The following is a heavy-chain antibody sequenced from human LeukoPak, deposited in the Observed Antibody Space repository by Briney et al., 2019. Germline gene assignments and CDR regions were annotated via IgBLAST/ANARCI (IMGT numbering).Heavy chain of an antibody. V-gene: IGHV3-30*18. CDR2: ISYDGSNK. CDR1: GFTFSSYG. Sequence: GGSLRLSCAASGFTFSSYGMHWVRQAPGKGLEWVAVISYDGSNKYYADSVKGRFTISRDNSKNTLYLQMNSLRAEDTAVYYCAKPLSPSMAQLDYWGQGTLVTVSS. D-gene: IGHD2/OR15-2a*01. CDR3: AKPLSPSMAQLDY. J-gene: IGHJ4*02.